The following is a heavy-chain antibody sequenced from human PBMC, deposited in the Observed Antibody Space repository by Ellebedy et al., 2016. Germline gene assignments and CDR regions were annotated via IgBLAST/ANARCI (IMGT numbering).Heavy chain of an antibody. J-gene: IGHJ5*02. CDR3: ARGVKGFLEWLLPVWFNP. V-gene: IGHV4-31*03. Sequence: SETLSLTXTVSGGSISSSSYYWGWIRQYPGKGLEWIGYIYYSGSTYYNPSLKSRVTISVDTSKNQFSLKLSSVTAADTAVYYCARGVKGFLEWLLPVWFNPWGQGTLVTVSS. CDR2: IYYSGST. D-gene: IGHD3-3*01. CDR1: GGSISSSSYY.